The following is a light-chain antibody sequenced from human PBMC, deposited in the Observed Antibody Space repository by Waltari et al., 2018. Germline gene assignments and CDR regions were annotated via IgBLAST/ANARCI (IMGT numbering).Light chain of an antibody. CDR2: GAS. CDR1: QSVSSSY. J-gene: IGKJ1*01. CDR3: QQYGSSKT. Sequence: EIVLTQSPGTLSLSLGERATLSCRASQSVSSSYLAWYQQKPGQAPRLLIYGASSRATGIPDRFSGSGSGTYFTLTISRLEPEDFAVYYCQQYGSSKTFGQGTKVEIK. V-gene: IGKV3-20*01.